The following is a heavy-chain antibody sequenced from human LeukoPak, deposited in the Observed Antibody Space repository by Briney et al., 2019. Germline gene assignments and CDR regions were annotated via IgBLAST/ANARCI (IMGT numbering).Heavy chain of an antibody. Sequence: SETLSLTCTVSGGSISTYYWSWIRQPPGKGLECIGYIYYSGSANYNPSLPSRVTISVDMSKNKFSLKLSSVTAPDTAVYYSARHFRSSSWWIYFNCWGQGTLVTVPS. CDR2: IYYSGSA. D-gene: IGHD6-13*01. V-gene: IGHV4-59*08. CDR3: ARHFRSSSWWIYFNC. J-gene: IGHJ4*02. CDR1: GGSISTYY.